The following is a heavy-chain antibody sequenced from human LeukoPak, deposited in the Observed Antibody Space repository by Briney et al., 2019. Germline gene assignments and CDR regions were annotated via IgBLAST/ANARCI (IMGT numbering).Heavy chain of an antibody. V-gene: IGHV3-30*18. CDR1: GFTFSSYG. CDR3: AKSTTVTQRGYFDY. Sequence: GGPLNFSGAASGFTFSSYGWTWVRQAPAKGLEWVAIISYDGSNKYYADSVKGRFTISRDNSKNTLYLQMNSLRAEDTAVYYCAKSTTVTQRGYFDYWGQGTLVTVSS. D-gene: IGHD4-17*01. CDR2: ISYDGSNK. J-gene: IGHJ4*02.